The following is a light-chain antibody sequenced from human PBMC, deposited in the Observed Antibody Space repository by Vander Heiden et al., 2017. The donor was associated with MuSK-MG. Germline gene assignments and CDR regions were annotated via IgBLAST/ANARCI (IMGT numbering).Light chain of an antibody. CDR1: QSVSSY. J-gene: IGKJ5*01. V-gene: IGKV3-11*01. Sequence: IILTHAPATLSLSPGERATLSCRASQSVSSYLAWYQQNPGQAPRLLIYDAYNRATGIPARFSGSGSGTDFTLTISSREPEDFAVYYCQQHSNWPPITFGQGTRLEIK. CDR3: QQHSNWPPIT. CDR2: DAY.